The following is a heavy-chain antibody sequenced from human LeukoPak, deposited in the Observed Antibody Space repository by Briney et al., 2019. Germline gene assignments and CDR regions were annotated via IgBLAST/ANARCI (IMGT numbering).Heavy chain of an antibody. CDR2: ISYDGSNK. D-gene: IGHD1-26*01. V-gene: IGHV3-30*03. CDR1: EFTFSSYS. J-gene: IGHJ4*02. CDR3: ARDWRRSGPYSGSYGPYFDY. Sequence: GGSLRLSCAASEFTFSSYSMNWVRQAPGKGLEWVAFISYDGSNKYYADSVKGRFTISRDNSKNTLYLQMNSLRAEDTAVYYCARDWRRSGPYSGSYGPYFDYWGQGTLVTVSS.